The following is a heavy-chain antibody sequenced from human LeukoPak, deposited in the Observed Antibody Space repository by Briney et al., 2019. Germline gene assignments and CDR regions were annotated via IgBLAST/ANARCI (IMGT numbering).Heavy chain of an antibody. CDR1: GFTVSSNY. D-gene: IGHD7-27*01. Sequence: GGSLRLSCAASGFTVSSNYMSWVRQAPGKGLEWISYISSSGSTVYYADSVKGRFTISRDNANNSLYLQMSGLRTEDTAVYYCAREKSNWGYDSWGQGTLVTVSS. CDR3: AREKSNWGYDS. CDR2: ISSSGSTV. V-gene: IGHV3-11*04. J-gene: IGHJ5*01.